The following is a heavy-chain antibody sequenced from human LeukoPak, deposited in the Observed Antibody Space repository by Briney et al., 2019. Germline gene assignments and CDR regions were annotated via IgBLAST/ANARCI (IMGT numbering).Heavy chain of an antibody. CDR1: GGTFSSYA. Sequence: SVKVSCKASGGTFSSYAISWVRQAPGRGLEWMGGIIPIFGTANYAQKFQGRVTITADESTSTAYMELSSLRSEDTAVYYCARDRGYGLDYFDYWGQGTLVTVSS. J-gene: IGHJ4*02. V-gene: IGHV1-69*13. D-gene: IGHD5-12*01. CDR2: IIPIFGTA. CDR3: ARDRGYGLDYFDY.